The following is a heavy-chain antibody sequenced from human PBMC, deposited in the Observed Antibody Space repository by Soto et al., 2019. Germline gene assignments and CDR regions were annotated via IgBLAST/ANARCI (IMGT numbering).Heavy chain of an antibody. D-gene: IGHD3-9*01. V-gene: IGHV4-59*01. CDR2: IHYTGNT. CDR1: SGSISSYY. Sequence: SETLSLTCTVSSGSISSYYWSWVRQPPGKGLEWSGYIHYTGNTNSNPSLKGRVTLSIVPSWNQFSLKLRSVTAADTAVYYCAGGDYLTGFSYRDIKWFDPWGQGTLVTVSS. CDR3: AGGDYLTGFSYRDIKWFDP. J-gene: IGHJ5*02.